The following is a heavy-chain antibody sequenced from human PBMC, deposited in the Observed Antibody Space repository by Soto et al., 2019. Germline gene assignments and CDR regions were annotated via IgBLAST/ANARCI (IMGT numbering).Heavy chain of an antibody. D-gene: IGHD3-3*01. J-gene: IGHJ4*02. Sequence: SETLSLTCTVSGGSISSSSYYWGWIRQPPGKGLEWIGSIHYSGSTYYNPSLKSRVTISVDTSKNQFSLKLSSVTAADTAVYYCATGLDYDFWSGYRFDYWGQGTLVTVSS. CDR3: ATGLDYDFWSGYRFDY. V-gene: IGHV4-39*01. CDR1: GGSISSSSYY. CDR2: IHYSGST.